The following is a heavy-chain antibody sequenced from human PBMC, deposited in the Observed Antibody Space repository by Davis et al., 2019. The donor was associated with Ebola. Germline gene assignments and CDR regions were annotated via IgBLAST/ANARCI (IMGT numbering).Heavy chain of an antibody. CDR3: ARAGDGYNLGYYFDY. V-gene: IGHV4-59*01. CDR1: GGSISSYY. CDR2: IYYSGST. D-gene: IGHD5-24*01. J-gene: IGHJ4*02. Sequence: SETLSLTCTVSGGSISSYYWSWIRQPPGQGLEWIGYIYYSGSTNYNPSLKSRVTISVDTSKNQFSLKLSSVTAADTAVYYCARAGDGYNLGYYFDYWGQGTLVTVSS.